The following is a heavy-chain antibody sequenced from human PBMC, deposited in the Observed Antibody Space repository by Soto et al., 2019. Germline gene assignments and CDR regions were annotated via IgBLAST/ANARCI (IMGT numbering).Heavy chain of an antibody. CDR3: ARGRDYYDSSGYYWFDP. CDR1: GGSFSGYY. CDR2: INHSGST. V-gene: IGHV4-34*01. J-gene: IGHJ5*02. Sequence: SETLSLTCAVYGGSFSGYYWSWIRQPPGKGLEWIGEINHSGSTNYNPSLKSRVTISVDTSKNQFSLKLSSVTAADTAVYYCARGRDYYDSSGYYWFDPWGQGTLVTVSA. D-gene: IGHD3-22*01.